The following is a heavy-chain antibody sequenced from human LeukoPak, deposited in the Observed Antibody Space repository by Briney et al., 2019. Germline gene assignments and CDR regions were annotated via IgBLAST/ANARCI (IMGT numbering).Heavy chain of an antibody. CDR1: GFTSSSYD. V-gene: IGHV3-23*01. CDR3: TRPLEMATKLPDYYYGMDV. J-gene: IGHJ6*02. D-gene: IGHD5-24*01. CDR2: ISGNGGTT. Sequence: QTGGSLRLSSVDSGFTSSSYDMSWVRQAPGGGLDWVSAISGNGGTTYYADSVKGRFTISRDNSKNTLYLQMNSLRAEDTAVYYCTRPLEMATKLPDYYYGMDVWGQGTTVTVSS.